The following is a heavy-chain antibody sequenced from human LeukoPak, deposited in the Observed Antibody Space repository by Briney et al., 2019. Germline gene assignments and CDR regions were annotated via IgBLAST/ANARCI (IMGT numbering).Heavy chain of an antibody. CDR3: ARGPYSYDSSGAFDI. CDR2: INHSGST. Sequence: SETLSLTCAVYGVSFSGYYWSWIRQPPGKGLEWIGEINHSGSTNYNTSLNSRVTISVDTSKNQFSLKLSSVTAADTAVYFCARGPYSYDSSGAFDIWGQGTMVTVSS. D-gene: IGHD3-22*01. V-gene: IGHV4-34*01. J-gene: IGHJ3*02. CDR1: GVSFSGYY.